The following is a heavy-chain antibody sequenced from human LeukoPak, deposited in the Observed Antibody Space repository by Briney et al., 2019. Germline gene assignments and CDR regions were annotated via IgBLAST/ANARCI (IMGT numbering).Heavy chain of an antibody. CDR3: ASRPPDYYYYVIVV. CDR2: IRISSSYI. V-gene: IGHV3-21*01. CDR1: GFTFSRYC. Sequence: GGSLRLSCAASGFTFSRYCMNWVRQAPAKGLEWVSSIRISSSYIYYADSVKGRFTISRDNAKNSLYLQMNSLRAEDTAVYYCASRPPDYYYYVIVVWGQGPTVTLS. J-gene: IGHJ6*02.